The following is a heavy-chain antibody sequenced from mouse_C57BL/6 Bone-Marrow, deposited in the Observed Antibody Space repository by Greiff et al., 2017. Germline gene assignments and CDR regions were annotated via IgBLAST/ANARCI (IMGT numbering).Heavy chain of an antibody. D-gene: IGHD3-2*02. V-gene: IGHV1-69*01. Sequence: VQLQQPGAELVMPGASVKLSCKASGYTFTSYWMHWVKQRPGQGLEWIGEIDPSDSYTNYNQKFKGKSTLTVDKSSSTAYMQLSSLTSEDSAVYYCARDDFGSGAMDYWGQGTSVTVSS. J-gene: IGHJ4*01. CDR2: IDPSDSYT. CDR3: ARDDFGSGAMDY. CDR1: GYTFTSYW.